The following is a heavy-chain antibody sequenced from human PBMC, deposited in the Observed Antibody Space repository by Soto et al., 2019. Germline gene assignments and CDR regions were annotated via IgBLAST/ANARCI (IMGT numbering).Heavy chain of an antibody. J-gene: IGHJ3*02. CDR3: ARVVIPGIWGSYAFDI. CDR2: IKQDGSEK. V-gene: IGHV3-7*01. CDR1: GFTFSSYW. D-gene: IGHD3-16*01. Sequence: GGSLRLSCAASGFTFSSYWMSWVRQAPGKGLEWVANIKQDGSEKYYVDSVKGRFTISRDNAKNSLYLQMNSLRAEDTAVYYCARVVIPGIWGSYAFDIWGQGTMVTVSS.